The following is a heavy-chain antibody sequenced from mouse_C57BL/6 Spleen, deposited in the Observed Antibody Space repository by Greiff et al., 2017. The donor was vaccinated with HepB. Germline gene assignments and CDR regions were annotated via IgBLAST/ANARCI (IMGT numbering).Heavy chain of an antibody. J-gene: IGHJ3*01. D-gene: IGHD2-1*01. Sequence: EVQVVESGGGLVKPGGSLKLSCAASGFTFSSYAMSWVRQTPEKRLEWVATISDGGSYTYYPDNVKGRFTISRDNAKNNLYLQMSHLKSEDTAMYYCARGVYFAYWGQGTLVTVSA. V-gene: IGHV5-4*01. CDR3: ARGVYFAY. CDR2: ISDGGSYT. CDR1: GFTFSSYA.